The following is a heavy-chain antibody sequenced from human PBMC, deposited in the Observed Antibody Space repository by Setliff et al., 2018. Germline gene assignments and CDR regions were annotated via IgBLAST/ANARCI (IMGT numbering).Heavy chain of an antibody. CDR1: GFTFSDYY. V-gene: IGHV3-11*03. CDR2: ISSSSSYT. Sequence: GGSLRLSCAASGFTFSDYYMSWIRQAPGKGLEWVSYISSSSSYTNYADSVKGRFTISRDNAKNSLYLQMNSLRAEDTAVYYCARLWFGELLPDAWGKGTTVTVSS. CDR3: ARLWFGELLPDA. J-gene: IGHJ6*04. D-gene: IGHD3-10*01.